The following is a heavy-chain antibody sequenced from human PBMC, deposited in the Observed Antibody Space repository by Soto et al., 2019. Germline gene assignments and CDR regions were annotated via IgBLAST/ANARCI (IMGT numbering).Heavy chain of an antibody. D-gene: IGHD4-4*01. CDR1: GFTFSSYG. Sequence: ESGGGVVQPGRSLRLSCAASGFTFSSYGMHWVRQAPGKGLEWVAVIWYDGSNKYYADSVKGRFTISRDNSKNTLYLQMNSLRAEDTAVYYCARDLLGYSNYALNLRYWGQGTLVTVSS. CDR3: ARDLLGYSNYALNLRY. CDR2: IWYDGSNK. J-gene: IGHJ4*02. V-gene: IGHV3-33*01.